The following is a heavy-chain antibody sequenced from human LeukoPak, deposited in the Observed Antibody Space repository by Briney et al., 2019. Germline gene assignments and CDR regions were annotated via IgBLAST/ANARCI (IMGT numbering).Heavy chain of an antibody. V-gene: IGHV3-74*03. CDR3: TGVSRSSWYDY. D-gene: IGHD6-13*01. CDR1: GFTFSSSW. J-gene: IGHJ4*02. Sequence: PGGSLRLSCAASGFTFSSSWMHWVRQGPGKGLVWVSHANGDGSEIKYADSVKGRFTISRDNAKNTVDLQMNSLRAEDTAVYYCTGVSRSSWYDYWGQGTLVTVSS. CDR2: ANGDGSEI.